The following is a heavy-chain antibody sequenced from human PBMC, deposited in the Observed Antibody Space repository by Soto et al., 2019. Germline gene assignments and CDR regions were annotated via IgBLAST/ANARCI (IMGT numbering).Heavy chain of an antibody. J-gene: IGHJ4*02. D-gene: IGHD1-26*01. CDR3: IHRRSGRYYNY. CDR2: IYWDDDK. CDR1: GFSLSTSGVG. V-gene: IGHV2-5*02. Sequence: SGPTLVNPTRTLTLTCTFSGFSLSTSGVGVGWIRQPPGKALEWLAIIYWDDDKRYRPSLKRRLTITKDTSKNQVVLTMTNMDPMDTAKYYCIHRRSGRYYNYWGQGTLVTVSP.